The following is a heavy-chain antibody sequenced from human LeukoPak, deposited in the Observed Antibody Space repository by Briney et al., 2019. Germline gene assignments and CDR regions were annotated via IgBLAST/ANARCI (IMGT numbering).Heavy chain of an antibody. J-gene: IGHJ4*02. V-gene: IGHV4-34*01. D-gene: IGHD2-2*02. CDR1: GGSSSGYY. CDR3: ARGQRYCSSTSCYSRYYFDY. Sequence: SETLSLTCAVYGGSSSGYYWSWIRQPPGKGLEWIGEINHSGSTNYNPSLKSRVTISVDTSKNQFSLKLSSVTAADTAVYYCARGQRYCSSTSCYSRYYFDYWGQGTLVTVSS. CDR2: INHSGST.